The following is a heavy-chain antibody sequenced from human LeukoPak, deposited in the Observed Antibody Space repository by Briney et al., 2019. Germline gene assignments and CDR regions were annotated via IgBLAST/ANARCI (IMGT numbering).Heavy chain of an antibody. CDR3: ARSGRYYYDSSGYYFYYYYGMDV. D-gene: IGHD3-22*01. Sequence: SQTLSLTCAVSGGSISSGGYSWRWIRQPPGKGLEWIGYIYYSGSTNYNPSLKSRVTISVDTSKNQFSLKLSSVTAADTAVYYCARSGRYYYDSSGYYFYYYYGMDVWGQGTTVTVSS. CDR1: GGSISSGGYS. J-gene: IGHJ6*02. V-gene: IGHV4-30-4*07. CDR2: IYYSGST.